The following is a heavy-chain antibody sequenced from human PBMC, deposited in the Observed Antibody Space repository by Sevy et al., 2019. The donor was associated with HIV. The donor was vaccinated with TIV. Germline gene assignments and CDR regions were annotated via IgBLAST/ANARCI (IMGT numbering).Heavy chain of an antibody. J-gene: IGHJ4*02. V-gene: IGHV3-23*01. CDR2: ISGSADYT. D-gene: IGHD3-10*01. Sequence: VGSLRLSCVTSGFTFSSYAMSWVRQTPGKALEWVSAISGSADYTYYADSVKGRFTISRDNSKNTLYLQMNGLRAEDTAVYYCAKDVSEHSYSDYWGQGTLVTVSS. CDR3: AKDVSEHSYSDY. CDR1: GFTFSSYA.